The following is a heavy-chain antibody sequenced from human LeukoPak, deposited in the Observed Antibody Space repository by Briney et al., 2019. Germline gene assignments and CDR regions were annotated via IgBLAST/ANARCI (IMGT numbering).Heavy chain of an antibody. CDR1: GGSISTFY. CDR2: IDYSGST. CDR3: ARGTSGSYHWNFDY. D-gene: IGHD1-26*01. J-gene: IGHJ4*02. V-gene: IGHV4-59*01. Sequence: SETLSLTCIVSGGSISTFYWSWLRQPPGKGLAWLGYIDYSGSTSYNPSLKSRVTISVDTSKNQFSLKLTSVTAADTAVYYCARGTSGSYHWNFDYWGQGTLVTVSS.